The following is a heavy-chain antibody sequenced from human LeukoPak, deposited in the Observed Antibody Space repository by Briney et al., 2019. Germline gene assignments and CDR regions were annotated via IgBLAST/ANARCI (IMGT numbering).Heavy chain of an antibody. J-gene: IGHJ6*03. CDR1: GGSISSGDYY. CDR3: ASSIVVVPAAMDYYYMDV. Sequence: SETLSLTCTVSGGSISSGDYYWSWIRQPPGKGLEWIGYIYYSGSTYYNPSLKSRVTISVDTSKSQFSLKLSSVTAADTAVYYCASSIVVVPAAMDYYYMDVWGKGTTVTVSS. CDR2: IYYSGST. D-gene: IGHD2-2*01. V-gene: IGHV4-30-4*08.